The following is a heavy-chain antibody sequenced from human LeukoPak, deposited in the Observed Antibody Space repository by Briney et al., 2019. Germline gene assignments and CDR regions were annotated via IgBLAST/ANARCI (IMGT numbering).Heavy chain of an antibody. CDR1: GFTVSSNY. Sequence: GGSLRLSCAASGFTVSSNYMSWVRRAPGKGLEWVSVIYSGGSTYYADSVKGRFTISRDNSKNTLYLQMNSLRAEDTAVYYCAKVLASAFSYFDYWGQGTLVTVSS. CDR3: AKVLASAFSYFDY. D-gene: IGHD3-3*02. J-gene: IGHJ4*02. CDR2: IYSGGST. V-gene: IGHV3-53*01.